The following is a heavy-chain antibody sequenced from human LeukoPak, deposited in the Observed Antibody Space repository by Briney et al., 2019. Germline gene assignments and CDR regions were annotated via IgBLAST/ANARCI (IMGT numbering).Heavy chain of an antibody. CDR1: GGSINDAS. D-gene: IGHD3-10*01. CDR3: ARVGTYYRSLDS. J-gene: IGHJ4*02. Sequence: SETLSLTCTVSGGSINDASWNWIRQPPGQGLEWIGYIYHSGGTNYNPSLKSRVSISLDTSKNQFSLKLSPVTAADTAVYYCARVGTYYRSLDSWGQGTLVTVS. CDR2: IYHSGGT. V-gene: IGHV4-59*01.